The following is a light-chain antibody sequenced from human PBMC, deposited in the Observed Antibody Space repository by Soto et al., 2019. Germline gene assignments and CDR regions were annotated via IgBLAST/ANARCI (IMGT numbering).Light chain of an antibody. CDR1: QCVSSKY. V-gene: IGKV3-20*01. CDR3: QQYGSSLFT. Sequence: DIVLTQSPGTLSLSPGERATLSCRASQCVSSKYLAWYQQKPGQAPRVLIYGASIRATGIPERFSGGGSGTDFTLTITRLEPEDFAVYYCQQYGSSLFTFGPGTKVDIK. J-gene: IGKJ3*01. CDR2: GAS.